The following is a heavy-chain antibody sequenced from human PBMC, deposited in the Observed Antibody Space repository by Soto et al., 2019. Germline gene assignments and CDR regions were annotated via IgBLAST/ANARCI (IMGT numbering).Heavy chain of an antibody. CDR1: GFTFNAYW. CDR3: VRDRTEYGSYGSSYYDVFDI. Sequence: EVQLVESGGGLVQPGGSLRLSCAASGFTFNAYWMTWVRQAPGKGLEWVANINRDGTEKNYVDSVKGRFTVSRDNAKNSLHLQMYSLRAEDTAVYSCVRDRTEYGSYGSSYYDVFDIWGQGTKVTVSS. D-gene: IGHD6-6*01. J-gene: IGHJ3*02. CDR2: INRDGTEK. V-gene: IGHV3-7*05.